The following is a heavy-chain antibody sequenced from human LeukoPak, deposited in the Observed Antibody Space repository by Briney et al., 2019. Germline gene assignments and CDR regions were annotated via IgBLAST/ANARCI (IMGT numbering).Heavy chain of an antibody. CDR3: ARQTYYFDSSGYYSPFDH. D-gene: IGHD3-22*01. CDR2: IYPGDSET. Sequence: KNGESLKISCKGSGYSFTNYWIGWVRQMPGKGLEWMGIIYPGDSETRYSPSFQGQVTISADKSISTAYLQWSSLKASDTAMYYCARQTYYFDSSGYYSPFDHWGQGTPVTVSS. V-gene: IGHV5-51*01. J-gene: IGHJ4*02. CDR1: GYSFTNYW.